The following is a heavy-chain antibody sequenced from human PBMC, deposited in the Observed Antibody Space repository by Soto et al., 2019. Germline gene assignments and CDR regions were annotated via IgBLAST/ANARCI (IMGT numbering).Heavy chain of an antibody. V-gene: IGHV3-66*01. CDR3: ARDGSGPFDY. J-gene: IGHJ4*02. CDR2: IHRVENSKYSDST. Sequence: GGSLRLSWAASGFTVRTNDMSWVRQAPGKGLEWIALIHRVENSKYSDSTYYADSVRDRFTISRDNSKNTVDLQMNDLSAEDTAMYYCARDGSGPFDYWGQGSLVTVSS. CDR1: GFTVRTND. D-gene: IGHD6-19*01.